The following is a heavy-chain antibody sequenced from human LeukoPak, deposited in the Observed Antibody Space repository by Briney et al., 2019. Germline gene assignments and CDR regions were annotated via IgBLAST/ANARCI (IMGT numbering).Heavy chain of an antibody. D-gene: IGHD3-22*01. CDR2: IYTSGST. CDR3: ARSPEMPVHDSSGYRYMDV. V-gene: IGHV4-61*02. CDR1: GGSISSGSYY. J-gene: IGHJ6*03. Sequence: SQTLSLTCTVSGGSISSGSYYWSWIRQPAGKGLEWIGRIYTSGSTNYHPSLKSRVTISVDTSNNQFSRRLSSVTAADTTVYYCARSPEMPVHDSSGYRYMDVWGKGTTVTVSS.